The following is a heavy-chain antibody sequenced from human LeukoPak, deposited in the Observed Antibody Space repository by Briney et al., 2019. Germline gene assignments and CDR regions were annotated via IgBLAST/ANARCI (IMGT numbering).Heavy chain of an antibody. CDR2: ISSSSSYI. CDR1: GFTFSSYS. V-gene: IGHV3-21*01. J-gene: IGHJ3*02. Sequence: GGSLRLSCAAAGFTFSSYSMNWVRQAPGKGLEWVSSISSSSSYIYYADSVKGRFTISRDNAKNSLYLQMNSLRAEDTAVYYCARHGGDYAFDIWGQGTMVTVSS. D-gene: IGHD2-21*02. CDR3: ARHGGDYAFDI.